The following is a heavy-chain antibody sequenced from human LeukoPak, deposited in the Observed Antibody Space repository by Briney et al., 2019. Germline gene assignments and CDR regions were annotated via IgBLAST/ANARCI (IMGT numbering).Heavy chain of an antibody. CDR3: ARDHKGGDGADAFDI. J-gene: IGHJ3*02. CDR1: GFTFDDYG. CDR2: IDRNGDST. V-gene: IGHV3-20*04. Sequence: GGSLRLSCAASGFTFDDYGMSWVRQAQGKGLEWVSGIDRNGDSTGYADSVEGRFTISRDNAKNSLYLQIDSLRAEDTALYYCARDHKGGDGADAFDIWGHGTMVTVSS. D-gene: IGHD5-24*01.